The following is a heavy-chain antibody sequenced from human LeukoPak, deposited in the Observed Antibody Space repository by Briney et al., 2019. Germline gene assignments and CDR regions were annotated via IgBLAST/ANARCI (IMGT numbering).Heavy chain of an antibody. D-gene: IGHD3-10*01. CDR2: INHSGST. CDR3: ARVGVWSGEYNWFDP. V-gene: IGHV4-34*01. CDR1: GGSFSGYY. J-gene: IGHJ5*02. Sequence: PSETLSLTCAVYGGSFSGYYWSWIRQPPGKGLEWIGEINHSGSTNYNPSLKSRVTISVDTSKNQFSLKLSSVTAADTAVYYCARVGVWSGEYNWFDPWGQGTLVTVSS.